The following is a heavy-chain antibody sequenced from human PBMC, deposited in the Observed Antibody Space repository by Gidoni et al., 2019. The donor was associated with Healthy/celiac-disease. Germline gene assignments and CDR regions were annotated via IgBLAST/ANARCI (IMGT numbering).Heavy chain of an antibody. D-gene: IGHD4-4*01. CDR2: INHSGST. CDR3: ARGRTKSNYVPFDY. CDR1: GGSFSGYY. V-gene: IGHV4-34*01. J-gene: IGHJ4*02. Sequence: QVQLQQWGAGLLKPSETLSLTCAVYGGSFSGYYWSWIRQPPGKGLEWIGEINHSGSTNYNPSLKSRVTISVDTSKNQFSLKLSSVTAADTAVYYCARGRTKSNYVPFDYWGQGTLVTVSS.